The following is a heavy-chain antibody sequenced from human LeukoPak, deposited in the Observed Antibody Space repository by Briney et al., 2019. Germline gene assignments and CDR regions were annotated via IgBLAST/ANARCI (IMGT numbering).Heavy chain of an antibody. V-gene: IGHV3-21*01. Sequence: GGSLRLSCAASGFTFSSYAMHWVRQAPGKGLEWVSSISSSSSYIYYADSVKGRFTISRDNAKNSLYLQMNSLRAEDTAVYYCARDRYTSYYDILTGSPTPDAFDIWGQGTMVTVSS. J-gene: IGHJ3*02. D-gene: IGHD3-9*01. CDR1: GFTFSSYA. CDR3: ARDRYTSYYDILTGSPTPDAFDI. CDR2: ISSSSSYI.